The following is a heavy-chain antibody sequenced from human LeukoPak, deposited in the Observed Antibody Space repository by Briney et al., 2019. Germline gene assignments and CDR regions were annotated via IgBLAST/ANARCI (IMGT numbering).Heavy chain of an antibody. Sequence: GGSLRLSCAASGFTFSSAGMHLVRQAPGKGLEWVAFISFDGSNRNYADSVRGRFTISRDNSQNTLYLQMNSLRAEDTAVCYCARGPHNYDILTGYYYYWGQGTLVTVSS. CDR1: GFTFSSAG. CDR2: ISFDGSNR. CDR3: ARGPHNYDILTGYYYY. J-gene: IGHJ4*02. D-gene: IGHD3-9*01. V-gene: IGHV3-30*01.